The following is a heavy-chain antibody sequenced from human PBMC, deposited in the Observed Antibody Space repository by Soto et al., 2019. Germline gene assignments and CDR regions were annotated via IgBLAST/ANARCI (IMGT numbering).Heavy chain of an antibody. D-gene: IGHD3-16*02. CDR1: GFTFSSYG. CDR3: AKGGVIVRGYGMDV. V-gene: IGHV3-30*18. Sequence: QVQLVESGGGVVQPRRSLRLSCAASGFTFSSYGMHWVRQAPGKGLEWVAVISYDGSNKYYADSVKGRFTISRDNSKNTLYLQMNSLRAEDTAVYYCAKGGVIVRGYGMDVWGQGTTVTVSS. J-gene: IGHJ6*02. CDR2: ISYDGSNK.